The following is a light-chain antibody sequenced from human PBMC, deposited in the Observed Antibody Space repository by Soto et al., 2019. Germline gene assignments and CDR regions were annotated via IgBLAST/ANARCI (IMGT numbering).Light chain of an antibody. CDR1: QSVSRNY. CDR2: GAS. J-gene: IGKJ1*01. CDR3: QQYGSSRT. Sequence: TPAQVCLPLSPGASPSLSGKASQSVSRNYLVWYQQKPGQAPRLLIYGASGRATGIPDRFSGSGSGTDFTLTISRLEPEDFAVYYCQQYGSSRTFGQGTKVDIK. V-gene: IGKV3-20*01.